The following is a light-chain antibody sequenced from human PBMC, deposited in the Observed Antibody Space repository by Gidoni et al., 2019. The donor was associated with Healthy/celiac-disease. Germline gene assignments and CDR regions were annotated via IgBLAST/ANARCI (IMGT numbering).Light chain of an antibody. J-gene: IGKJ1*01. Sequence: DIQMTQSPSTLSASVGDRVTITCRASQSNSSWLAWYQQKPGIAPKLLIYDASSLESGVPSRFSGSGSGTEFTLTISSLQPDDFATYYCQQYNSYWTFGQGTKVEIK. CDR2: DAS. CDR3: QQYNSYWT. CDR1: QSNSSW. V-gene: IGKV1-5*01.